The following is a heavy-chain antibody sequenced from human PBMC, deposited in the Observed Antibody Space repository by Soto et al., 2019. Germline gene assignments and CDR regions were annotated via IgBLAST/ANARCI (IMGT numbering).Heavy chain of an antibody. V-gene: IGHV4-31*03. CDR2: IYYSGST. CDR1: GGSISSGGYY. Sequence: QVQMQESGPGLVKPSQTLSLTCTVSGGSISSGGYYWSWIRQHPGKGLEWIGYIYYSGSTYYNPSLKSRVTISVDTSKNQFSLKLSSVTAADTAVYYCARDRARYCSSTSCPARGFDPWGQGTLVTVSS. J-gene: IGHJ5*02. D-gene: IGHD2-2*01. CDR3: ARDRARYCSSTSCPARGFDP.